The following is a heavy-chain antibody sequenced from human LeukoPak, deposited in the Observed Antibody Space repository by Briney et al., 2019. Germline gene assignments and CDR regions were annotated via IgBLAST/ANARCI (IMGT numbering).Heavy chain of an antibody. CDR1: GFTFSSYA. V-gene: IGHV3-30-3*01. CDR3: ARWIGSGWYPAPLDY. Sequence: GGSLRLSCAASGFTFSSYAMHWVRQAPGKGLEWVAVISYDGSNKYYADSVKGRFTISRDNSKNTLYLQMNSLRAEDTAVYYCARWIGSGWYPAPLDYWGQGTLVTVSS. D-gene: IGHD6-19*01. CDR2: ISYDGSNK. J-gene: IGHJ4*02.